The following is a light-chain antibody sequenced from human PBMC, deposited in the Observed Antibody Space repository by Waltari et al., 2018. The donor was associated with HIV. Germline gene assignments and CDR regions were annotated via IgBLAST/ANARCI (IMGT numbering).Light chain of an antibody. CDR2: RNN. Sequence: QSVLTQPPSASGTPGRRVTISCSGSSSNRGSKYVYCSQQVPGTAPKRRIYRNNQRPSGVPDRFSGSKSGTSASLAISGLRSEDEADYYCAAWDDSLSAFYVFGTGTKVTVL. CDR3: AAWDDSLSAFYV. CDR1: SSNRGSKY. V-gene: IGLV1-47*01. J-gene: IGLJ1*01.